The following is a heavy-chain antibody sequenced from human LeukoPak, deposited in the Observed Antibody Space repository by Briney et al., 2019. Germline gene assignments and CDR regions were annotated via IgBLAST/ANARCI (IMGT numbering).Heavy chain of an antibody. CDR2: IYTSGST. CDR1: GGSISSYY. J-gene: IGHJ4*02. D-gene: IGHD5-12*01. V-gene: IGHV4-4*07. CDR3: ARGWLRFFFDY. Sequence: SETLSLTCTVSGGSISSYYWSWIRQPAGKGLEWIGRIYTSGSTNYNPSLKSRVTMSVDTSKNQFSLELKTVTPEDTAVYYCARGWLRFFFDYWGQGTLVTVSS.